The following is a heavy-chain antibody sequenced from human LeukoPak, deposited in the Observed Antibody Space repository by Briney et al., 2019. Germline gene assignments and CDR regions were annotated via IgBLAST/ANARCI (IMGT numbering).Heavy chain of an antibody. CDR2: IYYNGCT. CDR1: VGFFRRYY. CDR3: ARAGYRGSDFSV. J-gene: IGHJ6*04. D-gene: IGHD5-12*01. V-gene: IGHV4-59*01. Sequence: SETVSLTCTCWVGFFRRYYRSWLRQPRGKGRACVGYIYYNGCTNYNPCLKSRVTISVDSSKNKFSLKLSTVTATDTAVYYCARAGYRGSDFSVWGKGSSVTVSS.